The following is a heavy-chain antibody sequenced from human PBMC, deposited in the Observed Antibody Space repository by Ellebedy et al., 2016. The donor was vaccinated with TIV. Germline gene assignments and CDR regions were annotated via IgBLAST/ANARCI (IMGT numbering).Heavy chain of an antibody. D-gene: IGHD3-9*01. J-gene: IGHJ4*02. CDR3: ARELTGYYVGY. V-gene: IGHV3-30*03. CDR1: GFTFSTYS. Sequence: PGGSLRLSCAASGFTFSTYSMNWVRQAPGKGLDWVALISYDGGISKYYSDSVKGRFTISRDNSKSTLYLQMNSLRAEDTAVYYCARELTGYYVGYWGQGTLVTVSS. CDR2: ISYDGGISK.